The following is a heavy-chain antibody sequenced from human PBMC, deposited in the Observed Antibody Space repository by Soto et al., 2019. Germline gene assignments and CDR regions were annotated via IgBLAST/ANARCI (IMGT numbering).Heavy chain of an antibody. D-gene: IGHD3-9*01. CDR1: GSTFSDYY. J-gene: IGHJ3*02. V-gene: IGHV3-11*06. CDR3: ARSSVAYYDILTGYSRCDAFDI. Sequence: GGSLRLSCAASGSTFSDYYMSWIRQAPGKGLGWVSYISSSSSYTNYADSVKGRFTISRDNAKNSLYLQMNSLRAEDTAVYYCARSSVAYYDILTGYSRCDAFDIWGQGTMVTVSS. CDR2: ISSSSSYT.